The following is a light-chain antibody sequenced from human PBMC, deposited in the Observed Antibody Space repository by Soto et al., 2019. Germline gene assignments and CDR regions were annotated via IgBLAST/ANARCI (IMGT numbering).Light chain of an antibody. Sequence: QSALTQPASVSGSPGQSITISCTGTSSDVGGYNYVSWHQQHPGKAPKLMIFDVNNRPSGVSNRFSGSKSGNTASLTISGLQAEDEADYYCSSYTSSHTCVFGTGNKVTVL. J-gene: IGLJ1*01. V-gene: IGLV2-14*01. CDR3: SSYTSSHTCV. CDR1: SSDVGGYNY. CDR2: DVN.